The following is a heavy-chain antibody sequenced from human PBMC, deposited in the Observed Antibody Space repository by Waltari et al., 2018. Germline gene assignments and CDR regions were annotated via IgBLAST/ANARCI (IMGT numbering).Heavy chain of an antibody. CDR3: ARVNYYGSGSYPDY. J-gene: IGHJ4*02. CDR1: GFTFSSYA. D-gene: IGHD3-10*01. Sequence: QVQLVESGGGVVQPGRSLRLSCAASGFTFSSYAMHWVRQAPGKGLEWVAVISYDGSNKYYADSVKGRFTISRDKSKNTLYLQMNSLRAEDTAVYYCARVNYYGSGSYPDYWGQGTLVTVSS. V-gene: IGHV3-30-3*01. CDR2: ISYDGSNK.